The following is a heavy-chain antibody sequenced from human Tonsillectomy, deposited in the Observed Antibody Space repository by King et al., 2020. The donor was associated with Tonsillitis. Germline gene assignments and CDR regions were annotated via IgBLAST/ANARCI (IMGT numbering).Heavy chain of an antibody. D-gene: IGHD5-18*01. Sequence: VQLQQSGPRLVKPSQTLSLTCAIFGDTVSSRSATWDWIRQSPSRGLEWLGRAYYLSKLYIDYAVSVKSRITIKPDTSKNQFSLQLDSVTPDDTAVYFCARRYRGRMDVWGQGTTVTVSS. CDR1: GDTVSSRSAT. V-gene: IGHV6-1*01. CDR2: AYYLSKLYI. CDR3: ARRYRGRMDV. J-gene: IGHJ6*02.